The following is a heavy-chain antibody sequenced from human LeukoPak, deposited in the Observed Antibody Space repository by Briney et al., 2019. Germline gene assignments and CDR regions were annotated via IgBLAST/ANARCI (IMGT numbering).Heavy chain of an antibody. CDR2: IIPIFGTA. CDR3: ARDRPPGDFDRLPDAFDI. V-gene: IGHV1-69*13. Sequence: SVKVSCKTSGYTFTGYHMHWVRQAPGQGLEWMGGIIPIFGTANYAQKFQGRVTITADESTSTAYMELSSLRSEDTAVYYCARDRPPGDFDRLPDAFDIWGQGTMVTVSS. D-gene: IGHD3-9*01. J-gene: IGHJ3*02. CDR1: GYTFTGYH.